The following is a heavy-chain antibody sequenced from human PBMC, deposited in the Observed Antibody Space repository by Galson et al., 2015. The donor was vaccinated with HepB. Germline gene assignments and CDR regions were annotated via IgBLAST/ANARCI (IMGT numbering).Heavy chain of an antibody. CDR3: AREPYGSNGYPEGYFDS. V-gene: IGHV4-30-4*01. CDR2: IYYSGST. D-gene: IGHD3-22*01. Sequence: TLSLTCIVSGASISTGDYYWSWIRQHPGKGLEWIGYIYYSGSTDYNPSLKSRVTMSVDTSKNQLSLRLSSVTAADTAVYYCAREPYGSNGYPEGYFDSWGPGTLVTVSS. J-gene: IGHJ4*02. CDR1: GASISTGDYY.